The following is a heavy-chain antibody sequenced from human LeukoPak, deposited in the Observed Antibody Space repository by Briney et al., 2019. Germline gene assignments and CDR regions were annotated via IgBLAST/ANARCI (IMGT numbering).Heavy chain of an antibody. CDR1: GFTFSSYG. CDR3: ANYYDSSGYYAMVY. D-gene: IGHD3-22*01. CDR2: ISYDGSNK. Sequence: GGSLRLSCAASGFTFSSYGMHWVRQAPGKGLEWVAVISYDGSNKYYADSVKGRFTISRDNSKNTLYLQMNSLRAEDTAVYYCANYYDSSGYYAMVYWGQGTLVTVSS. J-gene: IGHJ4*02. V-gene: IGHV3-30*18.